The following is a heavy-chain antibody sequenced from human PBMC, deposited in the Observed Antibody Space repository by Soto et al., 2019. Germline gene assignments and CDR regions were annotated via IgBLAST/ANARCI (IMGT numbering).Heavy chain of an antibody. Sequence: SVKVSCKASGGTFSSYAISWVRQAPGQGLEWMGGIIPIFGTANYAQKFQGRATITADKPTSTAYMELSSLRSEDTAVYYCARDRYGGAHDAFDIWGQGTMVTVSS. CDR2: IIPIFGTA. J-gene: IGHJ3*02. V-gene: IGHV1-69*06. CDR3: ARDRYGGAHDAFDI. D-gene: IGHD4-17*01. CDR1: GGTFSSYA.